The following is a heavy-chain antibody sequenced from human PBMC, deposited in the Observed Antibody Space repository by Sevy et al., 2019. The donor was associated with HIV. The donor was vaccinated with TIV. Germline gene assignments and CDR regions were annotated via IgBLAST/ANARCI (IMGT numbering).Heavy chain of an antibody. Sequence: GGSLRLSCAASGFIFGDYYMAWVRQAPGKGLEWISYVSRGGFTIYYADSVEGRFSISRDDAKDSLFLQMDSLRAEDTAFYYRARGAHYDDAKWGFDYWGQGALVTVSS. D-gene: IGHD3-22*01. V-gene: IGHV3-11*01. CDR1: GFIFGDYY. CDR2: VSRGGFTI. CDR3: ARGAHYDDAKWGFDY. J-gene: IGHJ4*02.